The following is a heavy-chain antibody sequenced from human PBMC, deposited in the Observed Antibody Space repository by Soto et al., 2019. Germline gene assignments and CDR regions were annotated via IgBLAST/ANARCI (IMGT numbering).Heavy chain of an antibody. CDR3: SRANLWFGDGAFDI. J-gene: IGHJ3*02. V-gene: IGHV1-46*03. CDR2: INPSGGST. CDR1: VYTFTSYY. Sequence: QVQLVQSGAEVKKPGASVKVSCKASVYTFTSYYMHWVRQAPGQGLEWMGIINPSGGSTSYAQKFQGRVTMNRDTATSTVYMELSSMRSEDTAVYYCSRANLWFGDGAFDIWGQGTMVTVSS. D-gene: IGHD3-10*01.